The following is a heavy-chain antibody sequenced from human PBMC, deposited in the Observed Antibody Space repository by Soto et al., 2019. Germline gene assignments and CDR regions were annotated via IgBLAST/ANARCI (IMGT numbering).Heavy chain of an antibody. CDR1: GYSFTSYW. Sequence: PGESLKISCKGSGYSFTSYWIGWVRQMPGKGLEWMGIIYPGDSDTRYSPSFQGQVTISADKSISTAYLQWSSLKASDTAMYYCAIPPEPAGYCSGGSCLNNWFDPWGQGTLVTVSS. J-gene: IGHJ5*02. V-gene: IGHV5-51*01. CDR3: AIPPEPAGYCSGGSCLNNWFDP. D-gene: IGHD2-15*01. CDR2: IYPGDSDT.